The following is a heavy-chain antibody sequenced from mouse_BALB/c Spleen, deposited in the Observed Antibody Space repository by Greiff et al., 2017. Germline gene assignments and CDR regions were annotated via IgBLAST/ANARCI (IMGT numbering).Heavy chain of an antibody. Sequence: VKLMESGPELVKPGASVKMSCKASGYTFTSYYIHWVKQRPGQGLEWIGWIYPGDGSTKYNEKFKGKTTLTADKSSSTAYMLLSSLTSEDSAIYFCARHKAYFDYWGQGTTLTVSS. CDR3: ARHKAYFDY. CDR1: GYTFTSYY. CDR2: IYPGDGST. V-gene: IGHV1S56*01. J-gene: IGHJ2*01. D-gene: IGHD3-1*01.